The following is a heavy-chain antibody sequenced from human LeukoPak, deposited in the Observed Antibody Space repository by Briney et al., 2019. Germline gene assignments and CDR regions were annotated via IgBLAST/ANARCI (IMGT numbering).Heavy chain of an antibody. Sequence: GGSLRLSCVASGFTFTNYWMSWVRQAPGKGLEWVANINQDGSKIYDVESLKGRFTISRDNAKNSLYLQMNSLRAEDTAVYSCARIGYSSSSFDYWGQGTLVTVSS. J-gene: IGHJ4*02. CDR3: ARIGYSSSSFDY. D-gene: IGHD6-6*01. CDR1: GFTFTNYW. V-gene: IGHV3-7*01. CDR2: INQDGSKI.